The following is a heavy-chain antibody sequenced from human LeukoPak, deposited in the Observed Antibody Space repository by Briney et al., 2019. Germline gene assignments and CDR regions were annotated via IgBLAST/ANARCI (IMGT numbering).Heavy chain of an antibody. CDR3: ARDLGEGARRDLDY. D-gene: IGHD1-26*01. J-gene: IGHJ4*02. V-gene: IGHV1-18*01. CDR2: INTDTGDT. Sequence: ASVKVSCKASGYIFTSYGLTWVRQAPGQGLEWMGWINTDTGDTEYAQRFQGRVVMTIDTSTSTAYMDLRSLTSDDTAVYYCARDLGEGARRDLDYWGQGTLVTASS. CDR1: GYIFTSYG.